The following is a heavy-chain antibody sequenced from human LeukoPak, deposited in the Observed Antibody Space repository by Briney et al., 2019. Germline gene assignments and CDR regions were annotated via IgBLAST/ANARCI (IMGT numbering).Heavy chain of an antibody. CDR1: GFTFSSYR. V-gene: IGHV3-23*01. D-gene: IGHD3-16*01. CDR2: INNRGGST. Sequence: GGSLRLSCAASGFTFSSYRMSWVRQAPGRGLEWVSGINNRGGSTYNADSVKGRFTISRDNSKNTLYLQMNSLRVEDTAVYYCAKAFGLSRHGMDVWGQGTTVTVSS. CDR3: AKAFGLSRHGMDV. J-gene: IGHJ6*02.